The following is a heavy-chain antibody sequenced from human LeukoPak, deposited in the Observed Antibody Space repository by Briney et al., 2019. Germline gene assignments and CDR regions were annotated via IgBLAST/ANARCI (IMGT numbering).Heavy chain of an antibody. V-gene: IGHV3-53*05. CDR1: GFTVSSNY. CDR2: IYSGGST. CDR3: AKDPSTAAAGH. D-gene: IGHD6-13*01. Sequence: GGSLRLSCAASGFTVSSNYMSWVRQAPGKGLEWVSVIYSGGSTYYADSVKGRFTISRDNSKNTLYLQMNSLRAEDTAVYYCAKDPSTAAAGHWGQGTLVTVSS. J-gene: IGHJ4*02.